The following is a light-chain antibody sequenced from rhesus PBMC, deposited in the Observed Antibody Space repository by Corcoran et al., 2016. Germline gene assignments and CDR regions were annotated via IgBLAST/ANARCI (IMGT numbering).Light chain of an antibody. CDR3: QHYYSTPYS. CDR1: QGITND. V-gene: IGKV1-21*01. J-gene: IGKJ2*01. Sequence: DIQMTQSPSSLSASVGDRVTITCRASQGITNDLAWYQQKPGATPKLLIFEASSLQSGIPSRFSGSGSGTDFTRTIRSLQSEDFATYYCQHYYSTPYSFGQGTKVEIK. CDR2: EAS.